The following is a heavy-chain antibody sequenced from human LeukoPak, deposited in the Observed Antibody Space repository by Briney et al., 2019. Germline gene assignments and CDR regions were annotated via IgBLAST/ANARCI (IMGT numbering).Heavy chain of an antibody. V-gene: IGHV4-59*01. CDR2: IYYSGST. Sequence: PSETLSLTCTVSSGSMSSYYWSWIRQPPGKGLEWIGYIYYSGSTNYNPSLKSRVTISVDTSKKQFSLKLSSVTAADTAVYYCARLDGINYYFGMEVWGQGTTVTVSS. CDR1: SGSMSSYY. J-gene: IGHJ6*02. CDR3: ARLDGINYYFGMEV. D-gene: IGHD1-14*01.